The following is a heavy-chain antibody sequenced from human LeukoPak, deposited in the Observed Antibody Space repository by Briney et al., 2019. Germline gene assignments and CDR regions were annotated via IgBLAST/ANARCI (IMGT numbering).Heavy chain of an antibody. CDR2: IYYSGST. Sequence: PSETLSLTCTVSGGSVSSGSHHWSWIRQPPGKGLEWIAYIYYSGSTNYNPSLKSRVTISVDTSKSQFSLRLTSVTAADTAVYYCARVRSSDYLPTFFDYWGQGTLVTVSS. J-gene: IGHJ4*02. CDR1: GGSVSSGSHH. V-gene: IGHV4-61*01. CDR3: ARVRSSDYLPTFFDY. D-gene: IGHD3-22*01.